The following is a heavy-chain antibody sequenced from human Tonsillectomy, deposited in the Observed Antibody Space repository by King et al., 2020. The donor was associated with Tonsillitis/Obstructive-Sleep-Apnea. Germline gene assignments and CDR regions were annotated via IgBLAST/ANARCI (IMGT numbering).Heavy chain of an antibody. CDR2: INPNSGGI. J-gene: IGHJ5*02. CDR1: GYTFTDYY. V-gene: IGHV1-2*02. Sequence: QLVQSGAEVKKPGASVKVSCKASGYTFTDYYMHWLRQAPGQGLEWMGWINPNSGGINYAQKFQGRVTMTRDTSIRKADMELSRLKSDDTAVYYCARGSGDYADFTFFDPWGQGTLVTVAS. CDR3: ARGSGDYADFTFFDP. D-gene: IGHD4-17*01.